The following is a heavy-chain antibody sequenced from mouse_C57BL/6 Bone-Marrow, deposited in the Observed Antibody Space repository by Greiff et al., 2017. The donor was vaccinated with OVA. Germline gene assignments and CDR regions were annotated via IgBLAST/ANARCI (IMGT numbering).Heavy chain of an antibody. CDR2: IDPETGGT. V-gene: IGHV1-15*01. J-gene: IGHJ4*01. D-gene: IGHD2-2*01. Sequence: VQLQQSGAELVRPGASVTLSCKASGYTFTDYEMHWVKQTPVHGLEWIGAIDPETGGTAYNQKFKGKAILTADKSSSTAYMELRSLTSEDSAVYYCTRGWLRRRDYYAMDYWGQGTSVTVSS. CDR3: TRGWLRRRDYYAMDY. CDR1: GYTFTDYE.